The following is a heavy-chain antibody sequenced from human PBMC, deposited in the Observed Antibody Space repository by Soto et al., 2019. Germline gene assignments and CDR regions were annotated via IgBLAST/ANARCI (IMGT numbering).Heavy chain of an antibody. J-gene: IGHJ5*02. CDR3: ARGTVTSGRWFGP. CDR1: ASTFTGYT. CDR2: ISTFNGNT. D-gene: IGHD4-17*01. V-gene: IGHV1-18*04. Sequence: QVHLVQSGTEVKEPGASVKVSCKASASTFTGYTINWVRQAPGQGLEWMGWISTFNGNTKYAGNFEGRVNMTPNTSTTTAYMELTSLTFHDTAVYSSARGTVTSGRWFGPWGQATLVSVSS.